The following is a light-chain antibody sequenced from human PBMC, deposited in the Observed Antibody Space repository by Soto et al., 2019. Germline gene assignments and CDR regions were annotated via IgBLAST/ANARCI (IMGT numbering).Light chain of an antibody. V-gene: IGLV1-47*01. CDR2: RSD. CDR1: SSTFANNY. J-gene: IGLJ2*01. Sequence: QSALTQPPSVSGTPGQRVSISCSGDSSTFANNYVHWYQLVPGAAPKLLIYRSDQRPSGVPERFSGSKSGTSASLTISGLRPEDEAQYYCAAYTGNWNGPVFGGGTKVTVL. CDR3: AAYTGNWNGPV.